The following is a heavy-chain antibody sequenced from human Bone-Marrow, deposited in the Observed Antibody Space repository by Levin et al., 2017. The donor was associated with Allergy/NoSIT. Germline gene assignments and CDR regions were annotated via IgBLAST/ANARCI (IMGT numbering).Heavy chain of an antibody. J-gene: IGHJ4*02. Sequence: GGSLRLSCAASGFTFSTYWMHWVRQVPGKGLVWVSRIYNDGNPTGYADSVKGRFTVSRDNTKNTLYLQMNSLRVEDTAVYFCAREAWLQGNHFDYWGQGTLVTVS. V-gene: IGHV3-74*01. CDR2: IYNDGNPT. CDR1: GFTFSTYW. D-gene: IGHD5-24*01. CDR3: AREAWLQGNHFDY.